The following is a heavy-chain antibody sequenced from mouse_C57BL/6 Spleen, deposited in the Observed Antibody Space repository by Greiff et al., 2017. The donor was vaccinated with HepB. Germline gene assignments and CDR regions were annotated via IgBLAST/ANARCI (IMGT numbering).Heavy chain of an antibody. CDR3: GRREDYGRAMDY. J-gene: IGHJ4*01. V-gene: IGHV2-2*01. CDR2: IWSGGST. D-gene: IGHD2-4*01. Sequence: QVQLKESGPGLVQPSQSLSITCTVSGFSLTSYGVHWVRQSPGKGLEWLGGIWSGGSTDYNAAFISRLSISKDNSKSQVFFKRNSLQADDTAIYYCGRREDYGRAMDYWGQGTSVTVSS. CDR1: GFSLTSYG.